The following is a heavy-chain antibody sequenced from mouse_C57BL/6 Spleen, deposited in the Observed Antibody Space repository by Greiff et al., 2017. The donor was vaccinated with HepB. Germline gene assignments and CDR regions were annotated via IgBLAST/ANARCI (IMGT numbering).Heavy chain of an antibody. Sequence: DVKLQESGGGLVKPGGSLKLSCAASGFTFSDYGMHWVRQAPEKGLEWVAYISSGSSTIYYADTVKGRFTISRDNAKNTLFLQMTSLRSEDTAMYYCARKWDVAWFAYWGQGTLVTVSA. CDR3: ARKWDVAWFAY. CDR2: ISSGSSTI. J-gene: IGHJ3*01. D-gene: IGHD1-3*01. CDR1: GFTFSDYG. V-gene: IGHV5-17*01.